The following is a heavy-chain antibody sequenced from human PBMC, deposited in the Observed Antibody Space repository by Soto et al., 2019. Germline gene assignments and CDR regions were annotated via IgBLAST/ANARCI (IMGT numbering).Heavy chain of an antibody. V-gene: IGHV3-30*18. D-gene: IGHD2-21*02. CDR3: AKDLEVVTAMIDY. CDR1: GFTFSSYG. J-gene: IGHJ4*02. CDR2: ISYAGSNK. Sequence: GGSLRLSCAASGFTFSSYGMHWVRQAPGKGLEWVAVISYAGSNKYYADSVKGQFTISRDNSKNTLYLQMNSLRAEDTAVYYCAKDLEVVTAMIDYWGQGTLVTVSS.